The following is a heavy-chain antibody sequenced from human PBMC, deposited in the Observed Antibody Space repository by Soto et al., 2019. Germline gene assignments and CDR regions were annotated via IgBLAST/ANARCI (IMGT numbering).Heavy chain of an antibody. CDR2: MYYTGTT. CDR1: GGSVHSYY. V-gene: IGHV4-59*02. D-gene: IGHD3-10*02. Sequence: QVQLQESGPGLVKPSETLSLTCTVSGGSVHSYYWTWIRQTPGKGLEWIGYMYYTGTTNYNPSLSGLVGFSEDPSGNHFSLELTSVTAAATALYSCGRPMFPFVPGPSIFWFHPGAQGPPDTFSS. CDR3: GRPMFPFVPGPSIFWFHP. J-gene: IGHJ5*02.